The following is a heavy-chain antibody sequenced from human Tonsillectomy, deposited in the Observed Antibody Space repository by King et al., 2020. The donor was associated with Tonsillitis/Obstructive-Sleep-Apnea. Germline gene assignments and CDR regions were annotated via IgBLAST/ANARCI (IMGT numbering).Heavy chain of an antibody. Sequence: FQLVQSGPEVKKPGTSVKVSCKASGFTFTSSAVQWVRQARGQRLEWIGWIVVGRVNTNYAQKLQEIVTITRDMSKGTAYMELSSLRSEDTAVYSCAAEGKYDFWSGFPEMYYYYYMDVWGKGTTVTVSS. D-gene: IGHD3-3*01. J-gene: IGHJ6*03. CDR1: GFTFTSSA. CDR2: IVVGRVNT. V-gene: IGHV1-58*01. CDR3: AAEGKYDFWSGFPEMYYYYYMDV.